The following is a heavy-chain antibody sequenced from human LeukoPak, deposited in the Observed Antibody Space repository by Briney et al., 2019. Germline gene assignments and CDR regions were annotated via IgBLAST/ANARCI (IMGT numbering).Heavy chain of an antibody. CDR1: GGSFSGYY. D-gene: IGHD6-19*01. CDR3: ARDRGAVAAPNWYFDL. CDR2: IYYSGST. V-gene: IGHV4-59*01. Sequence: SETLSLTCAVYGGSFSGYYWSWIRQPPGKGLEWIGYIYYSGSTNYNPSLKSRVTISVDTSKNQFSLKLSSVTAADTAVYYCARDRGAVAAPNWYFDLWGRGTLVTVSS. J-gene: IGHJ2*01.